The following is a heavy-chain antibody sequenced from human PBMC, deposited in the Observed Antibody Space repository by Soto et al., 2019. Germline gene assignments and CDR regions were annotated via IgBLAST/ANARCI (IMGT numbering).Heavy chain of an antibody. CDR3: ARHNRYSSTWFEGWFDP. CDR2: IYPGDSDT. D-gene: IGHD6-13*01. Sequence: GESLKISCKGSGYRFTNYWIGWVRQMPGKGLEWMGIIYPGDSDTRYSPSFQGQVTISADKSISTAYLQWSSLKASDSAMYYCARHNRYSSTWFEGWFDPWGQGTLVTVSS. CDR1: GYRFTNYW. J-gene: IGHJ5*02. V-gene: IGHV5-51*01.